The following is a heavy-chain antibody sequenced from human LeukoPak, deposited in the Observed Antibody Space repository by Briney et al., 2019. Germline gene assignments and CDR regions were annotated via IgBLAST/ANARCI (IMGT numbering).Heavy chain of an antibody. CDR2: IRYHGSNK. CDR3: AKRTSVLLWFGELGDAFDI. J-gene: IGHJ3*02. V-gene: IGHV3-30*02. Sequence: GGSLRLSCAASGFTFSSYGMHWVRQAPGKGLEWVAFIRYHGSNKYYADSVKGRFTISRDNSKSTLYLQMNSLRAEDTAVYYCAKRTSVLLWFGELGDAFDIWGQGTMVTVSS. D-gene: IGHD3-10*01. CDR1: GFTFSSYG.